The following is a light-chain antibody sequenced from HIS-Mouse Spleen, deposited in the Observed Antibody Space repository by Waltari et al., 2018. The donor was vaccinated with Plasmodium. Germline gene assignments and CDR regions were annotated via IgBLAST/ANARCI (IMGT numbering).Light chain of an antibody. CDR1: QSVSSY. CDR3: QQRSNWPSLT. J-gene: IGKJ4*01. V-gene: IGKV3-11*01. Sequence: EIVLMQSPATLSLSPGERATLSCKASQSVSSYLAWYQQKPGQAPRPLIYAASNRATGIPARFSGSGAGTDFTLTSSSLEPEDFAVYYCQQRSNWPSLTFGGGTKVEIK. CDR2: AAS.